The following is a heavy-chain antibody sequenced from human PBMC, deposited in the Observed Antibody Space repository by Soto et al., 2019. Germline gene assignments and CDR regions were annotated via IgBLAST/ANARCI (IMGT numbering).Heavy chain of an antibody. Sequence: PGESLKISCKGSGYSFTSYWIGWVRQMPGKGLEWMGIIYPGDSDTRYSPSFQGQVTISADKSISTAYLQWSSLKASDTAMYYCARRIAAAGGYYYYGMDVWGQGTTVTAP. V-gene: IGHV5-51*01. CDR1: GYSFTSYW. D-gene: IGHD6-13*01. J-gene: IGHJ6*02. CDR3: ARRIAAAGGYYYYGMDV. CDR2: IYPGDSDT.